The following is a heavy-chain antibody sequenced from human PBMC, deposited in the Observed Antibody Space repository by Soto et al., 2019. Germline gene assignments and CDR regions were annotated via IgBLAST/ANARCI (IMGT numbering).Heavy chain of an antibody. D-gene: IGHD3-22*01. J-gene: IGHJ4*02. CDR2: ISYDGSNK. Sequence: GGSLRLSCAASGFTFSSYGMHWVRQAPGKGLEWVAVISYDGSNKYYADSVKGRFTISRDNSKNTLYLQMNSLRAEDTAVYYCAIKYYDSSGYYFDYWGQGTLVTVSS. CDR3: AIKYYDSSGYYFDY. CDR1: GFTFSSYG. V-gene: IGHV3-30*03.